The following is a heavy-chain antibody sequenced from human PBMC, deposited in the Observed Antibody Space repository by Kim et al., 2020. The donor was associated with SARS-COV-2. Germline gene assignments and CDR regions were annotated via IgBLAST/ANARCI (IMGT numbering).Heavy chain of an antibody. J-gene: IGHJ4*02. CDR3: ASIFRRGYSSSWYGDLRDY. CDR2: INHSGST. CDR1: GGSFSGYY. V-gene: IGHV4-34*01. Sequence: SETLSLTCAVYGGSFSGYYWSWIRQPPGKGLEWIGEINHSGSTNYNPSLKSRVTISVDTSKNQFSLKLSSVTAADTAVYYCASIFRRGYSSSWYGDLRDYWGQGTLVTVSS. D-gene: IGHD6-13*01.